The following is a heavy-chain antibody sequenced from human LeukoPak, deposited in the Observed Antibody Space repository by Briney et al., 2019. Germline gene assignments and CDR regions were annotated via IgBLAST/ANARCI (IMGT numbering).Heavy chain of an antibody. CDR1: GVSISSSSYY. J-gene: IGHJ3*02. D-gene: IGHD3-3*01. CDR2: FYYSDRT. CDR3: ARYYDFWSGYYSDAFDI. Sequence: PSGTLCLTCTASGVSISSSSYYWGWIRQPQGKGRVWIGSFYYSDRTYYNPSLKSRITISVDSSKNQFSLKLSLLSAADTPVYYCARYYDFWSGYYSDAFDIWGQGTMVTVSS. V-gene: IGHV4-39*01.